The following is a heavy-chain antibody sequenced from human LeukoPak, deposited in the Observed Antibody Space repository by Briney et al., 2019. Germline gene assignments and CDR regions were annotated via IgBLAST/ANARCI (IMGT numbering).Heavy chain of an antibody. J-gene: IGHJ4*02. CDR1: GFTFSSYG. V-gene: IGHV3-30*02. Sequence: GGSLRLSCAASGFTFSSYGMHWVRQAPGKGLEWVAFIRYDGSNEYYADSVKGRFTISRDNSKNTLYLQMNSLRAEDTAVYYCAKARDIWFGELLTDYWGQGTLVTVSS. D-gene: IGHD3-10*01. CDR3: AKARDIWFGELLTDY. CDR2: IRYDGSNE.